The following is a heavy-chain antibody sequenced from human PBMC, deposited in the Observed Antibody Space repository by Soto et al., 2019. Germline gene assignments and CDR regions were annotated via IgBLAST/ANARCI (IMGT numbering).Heavy chain of an antibody. V-gene: IGHV1-69*06. CDR3: ATTRDDDSSGYYYDFFWFDP. CDR1: GGTLRSYA. D-gene: IGHD3-22*01. J-gene: IGHJ5*02. CDR2: IIPIFGTA. Sequence: AASVKVSCKDSGGTLRSYAISWARQATGQGLDWMGGIIPIFGTANYAQKFQGRVTITADKSTSTAYMELSSLRSEDTAVYYCATTRDDDSSGYYYDFFWFDPWGQGTLVTVSS.